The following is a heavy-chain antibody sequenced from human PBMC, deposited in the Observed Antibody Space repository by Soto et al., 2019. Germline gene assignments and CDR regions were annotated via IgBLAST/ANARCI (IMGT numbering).Heavy chain of an antibody. CDR3: ARALVVPAATIDY. J-gene: IGHJ4*02. CDR2: IYYSGSN. V-gene: IGHV4-31*03. D-gene: IGHD2-2*01. CDR1: GGSISSGGYY. Sequence: QVQLQESGPGLVKPSQTLSLTCTVSGGSISSGGYYWSWIRQHPGKGLEWIGYIYYSGSNYYNPSLKSRVTISVDTSKNQFSLKLSSVTAADTAVYYCARALVVPAATIDYWGQGTLVTVSS.